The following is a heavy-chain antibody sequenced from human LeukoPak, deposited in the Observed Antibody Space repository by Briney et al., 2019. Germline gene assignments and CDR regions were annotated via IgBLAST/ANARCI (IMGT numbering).Heavy chain of an antibody. V-gene: IGHV1-18*01. J-gene: IGHJ6*03. Sequence: ASVKVSCKASGYTFTSYGISWVRQAPGQGLEWMGWISAYNGNTNYAQKLQGRVTMTTDTSTSTAYMELRSLRSDDTAVYYCARVDYGDYNHYYYYMDVWGKGTTVTISS. D-gene: IGHD4-17*01. CDR1: GYTFTSYG. CDR2: ISAYNGNT. CDR3: ARVDYGDYNHYYYYMDV.